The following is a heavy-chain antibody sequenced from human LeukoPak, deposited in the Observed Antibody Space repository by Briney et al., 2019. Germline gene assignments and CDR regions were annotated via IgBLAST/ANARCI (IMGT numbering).Heavy chain of an antibody. Sequence: TGVSLRLSCAASGFTFSSYAMHWVRQAPGKGLEYVSAISSNGGSTYYANSVKGRFTISRDNSKNTLFLQMGSLRAEDMAVYYCARGGSIAARPIDYWGQGTLVTVSS. V-gene: IGHV3-64*01. D-gene: IGHD6-6*01. CDR1: GFTFSSYA. CDR2: ISSNGGST. J-gene: IGHJ4*02. CDR3: ARGGSIAARPIDY.